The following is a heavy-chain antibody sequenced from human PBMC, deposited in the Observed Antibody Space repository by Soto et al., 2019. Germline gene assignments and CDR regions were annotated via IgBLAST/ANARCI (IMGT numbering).Heavy chain of an antibody. CDR3: ARDHRWGYEYGDYGDS. Sequence: EVQLVESGGGVVRPGGSLRLACAVSGFSFDEYGRSWVRQVPGKGPEWVAGIHRNGGSTGYADSVKGRFTISRDDAKNSLYLQMNSLRAEDTAFYYCARDHRWGYEYGDYGDSWGHGTLVTVSS. CDR2: IHRNGGST. CDR1: GFSFDEYG. V-gene: IGHV3-20*04. D-gene: IGHD4-17*01. J-gene: IGHJ5*01.